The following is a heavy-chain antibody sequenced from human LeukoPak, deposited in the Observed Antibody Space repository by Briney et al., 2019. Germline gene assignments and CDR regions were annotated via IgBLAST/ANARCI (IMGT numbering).Heavy chain of an antibody. CDR2: ISYDGSNK. CDR3: ARGPDSSGWYGSDY. CDR1: GFTFSSYA. V-gene: IGHV3-30-3*01. J-gene: IGHJ4*02. D-gene: IGHD6-19*01. Sequence: GGSLRLSCAASGFTFSSYAMHWVRQAPGKGLEWVAVISYDGSNKYYADSVKGRFTISRDNSKNTLYLQMNSLRAEDTAVYYCARGPDSSGWYGSDYWGQGTLVTVSS.